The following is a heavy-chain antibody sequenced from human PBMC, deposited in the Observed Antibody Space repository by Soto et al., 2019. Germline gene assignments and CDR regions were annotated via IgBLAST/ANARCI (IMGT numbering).Heavy chain of an antibody. J-gene: IGHJ4*02. CDR1: GGSISSGDYY. V-gene: IGHV4-30-4*01. D-gene: IGHD2-2*02. Sequence: QVQLQESGPGLVKPSQTLSLTCTVSGGSISSGDYYWSWIRQPPGKGLEWIGYIYYSGSTYYNPSLNSRVNISVDTSKNQFSLKLSSVTAADTAVYYCARSATATPLGDFDYWGQGTLVTVSS. CDR2: IYYSGST. CDR3: ARSATATPLGDFDY.